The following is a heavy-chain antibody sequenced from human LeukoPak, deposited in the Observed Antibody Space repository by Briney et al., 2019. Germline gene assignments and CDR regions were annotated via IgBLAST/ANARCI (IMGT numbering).Heavy chain of an antibody. CDR2: INHSGST. Sequence: NASETLSLTCTVSGYSISSGYYWSWIRQPPGQGLEWIGEINHSGSTNYNPSLKSRVTISVDTSKNQFSLKLSSVTAADTAVYYCARVGAVGYYYYYYKDVWGKGTTVTVSS. V-gene: IGHV4-38-2*02. CDR1: GYSISSGYY. J-gene: IGHJ6*03. CDR3: ARVGAVGYYYYYYKDV. D-gene: IGHD6-19*01.